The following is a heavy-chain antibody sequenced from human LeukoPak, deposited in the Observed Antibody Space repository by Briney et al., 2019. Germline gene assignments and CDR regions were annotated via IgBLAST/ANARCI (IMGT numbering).Heavy chain of an antibody. V-gene: IGHV1-3*03. Sequence: ASVKVSCKASGYTFTSYAMHWVRQAPGQRLEWMGWINAGNGNTKYSQEFQGRVTITRDTSASTAYMELSSLRSEDMAVYYCAILGDSSGYYYGQEAFDIWGQGTMVTVSS. CDR1: GYTFTSYA. D-gene: IGHD3-22*01. J-gene: IGHJ3*02. CDR2: INAGNGNT. CDR3: AILGDSSGYYYGQEAFDI.